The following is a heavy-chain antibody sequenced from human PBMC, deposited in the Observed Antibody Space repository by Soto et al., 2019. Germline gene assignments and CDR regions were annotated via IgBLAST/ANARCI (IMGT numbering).Heavy chain of an antibody. Sequence: LRLSCAASGFTFSSYGMHWVRQAPGKGLEWVAVISYDGSNKYYADSVKGRFTISRDNSKNTLYLQMNSLRAEDTAVYYCAKVFGWFGEIYGMDVWGQGTTVTVSS. CDR1: GFTFSSYG. CDR2: ISYDGSNK. D-gene: IGHD3-10*01. V-gene: IGHV3-30*18. J-gene: IGHJ6*02. CDR3: AKVFGWFGEIYGMDV.